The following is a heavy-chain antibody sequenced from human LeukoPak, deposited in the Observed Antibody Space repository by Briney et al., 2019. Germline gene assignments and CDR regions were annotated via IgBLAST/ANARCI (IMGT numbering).Heavy chain of an antibody. CDR3: ARVLRYCSGGNCYSGGLGYMDV. CDR2: ISYDGNNK. D-gene: IGHD2-15*01. J-gene: IGHJ6*03. CDR1: GFTFSSYA. V-gene: IGHV3-30*04. Sequence: PGGSLRLSCAASGFTFSSYAMHWVRQAPGKGLEWVAVISYDGNNKYYADSVKGRFTISRDNAKNSLFLQMNSLRAEDTAVYYCARVLRYCSGGNCYSGGLGYMDVWGKGTTVTISS.